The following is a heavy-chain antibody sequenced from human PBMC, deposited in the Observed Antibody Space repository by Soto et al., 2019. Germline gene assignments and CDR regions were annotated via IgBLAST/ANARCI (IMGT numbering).Heavy chain of an antibody. D-gene: IGHD3-3*01. V-gene: IGHV1-18*01. CDR2: FSAYSGNT. Sequence: QVPLVQSGAEVKKPGASVKVSCKASGYTFTSYGISWVRQAPGQGLEWMGWFSAYSGNTNYAQKLQGRVTMTTDTSTSTAYMELRSLRSDDTAVYYCARDPTYYDFWSGYLYYFDYWGQGTLVTVSS. CDR1: GYTFTSYG. J-gene: IGHJ4*02. CDR3: ARDPTYYDFWSGYLYYFDY.